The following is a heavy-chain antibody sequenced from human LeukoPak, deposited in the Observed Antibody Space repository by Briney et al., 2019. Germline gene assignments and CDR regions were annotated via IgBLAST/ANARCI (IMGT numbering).Heavy chain of an antibody. D-gene: IGHD3-22*01. CDR3: AKVLFYYDSSGSLDY. J-gene: IGHJ4*02. Sequence: GGSLRLSCAASGFSFSAYVMHWVRQAPGKGLEWVAVISYDGSVKYSADSVKGRFTISRDNSKNTLYLQMNSLRVEDTAVYYCAKVLFYYDSSGSLDYWGQGTLVTVSS. CDR2: ISYDGSVK. CDR1: GFSFSAYV. V-gene: IGHV3-30*18.